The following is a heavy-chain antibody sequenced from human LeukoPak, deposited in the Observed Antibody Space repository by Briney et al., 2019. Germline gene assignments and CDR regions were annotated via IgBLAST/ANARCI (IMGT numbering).Heavy chain of an antibody. D-gene: IGHD1-7*01. J-gene: IGHJ5*02. CDR2: IYYSGST. CDR3: ARVGVTGTRIWFDP. Sequence: PSETLSLTCTVSSGSTSSSSYYWGWIRQPPGKGLEWIGSIYYSGSTYYNPSLKSRVTISVDTSKNQFSLKLSSVTAADTAVYYCARVGVTGTRIWFDPWGQGTLVTVSS. CDR1: SGSTSSSSYY. V-gene: IGHV4-39*07.